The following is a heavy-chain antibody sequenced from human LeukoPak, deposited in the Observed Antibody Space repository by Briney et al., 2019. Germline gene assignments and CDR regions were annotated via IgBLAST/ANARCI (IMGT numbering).Heavy chain of an antibody. CDR2: ISGGSAKT. J-gene: IGHJ5*02. CDR3: AKDARLDSGDYVGA. D-gene: IGHD4-17*01. CDR1: GFTFSSYS. Sequence: GGSLRLSCAASGFTFSSYSMNWVRQAPGKGLEWVSAISGGSAKTYYADSVKGRFTISRDNSKNTLYLQMNSLRAEDTAVYYCAKDARLDSGDYVGAWGQGTLVTVSS. V-gene: IGHV3-23*01.